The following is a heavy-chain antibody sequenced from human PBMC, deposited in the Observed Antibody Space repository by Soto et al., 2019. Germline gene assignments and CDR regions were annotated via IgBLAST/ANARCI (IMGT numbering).Heavy chain of an antibody. V-gene: IGHV4-4*07. J-gene: IGHJ6*02. Sequence: SETLSLTCTVSGDSINSNYWNWIRQSAERGLEWIGRISATGTPNYIPSLKGRITLSLDTSKNQFSLNLKFVTAADTAVYFCARDQSGAVDFWGRGTAVTVS. D-gene: IGHD7-27*01. CDR2: ISATGTP. CDR1: GDSINSNY. CDR3: ARDQSGAVDF.